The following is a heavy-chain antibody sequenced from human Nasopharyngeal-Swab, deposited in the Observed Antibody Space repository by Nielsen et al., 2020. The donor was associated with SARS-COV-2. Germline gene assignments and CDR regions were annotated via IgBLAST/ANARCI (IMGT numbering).Heavy chain of an antibody. V-gene: IGHV4-59*01. CDR3: ARVAAAGGDV. J-gene: IGHJ6*02. D-gene: IGHD6-13*01. CDR2: IYYSGST. Sequence: WIRQPPGKGLEWIGYIYYSGSTNYNPSLKSRVTISVDTSKNQFSLKLCSVTAADTAVYYCARVAAAGGDVWGQGTTVTVSS.